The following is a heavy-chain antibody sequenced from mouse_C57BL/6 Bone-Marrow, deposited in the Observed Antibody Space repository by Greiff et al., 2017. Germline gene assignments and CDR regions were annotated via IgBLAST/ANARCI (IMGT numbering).Heavy chain of an antibody. Sequence: EVQVVESGGGLVQPKGSLKLSCAASGFTFNTYAMHWVRQAPGKGLEWVARIRSKSSNYATYYADSVKDRFTISRDDSQSMLYLQMNNLKTEDTAMYYCVREDDYDPFYAMDYWGQGTSVTVSS. J-gene: IGHJ4*01. D-gene: IGHD2-4*01. V-gene: IGHV10-3*01. CDR3: VREDDYDPFYAMDY. CDR2: IRSKSSNYAT. CDR1: GFTFNTYA.